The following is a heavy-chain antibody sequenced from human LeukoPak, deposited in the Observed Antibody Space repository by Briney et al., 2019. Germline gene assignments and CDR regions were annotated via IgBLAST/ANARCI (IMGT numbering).Heavy chain of an antibody. CDR1: GFSVSSNY. J-gene: IGHJ1*01. CDR2: IYSGGST. Sequence: GGSLRLSCAASGFSVSSNYMSWVRQAPGKGLEWVLVIYSGGSTYYADSVKGRFTISRDNSKNTLYLQMKSLRAEDTAVYYCARTDETAPAEDFQHWGQGTLVTVSS. CDR3: ARTDETAPAEDFQH. D-gene: IGHD2-21*02. V-gene: IGHV3-53*01.